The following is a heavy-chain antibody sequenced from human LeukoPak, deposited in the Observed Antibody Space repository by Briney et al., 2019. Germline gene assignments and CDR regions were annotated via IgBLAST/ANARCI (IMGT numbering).Heavy chain of an antibody. J-gene: IGHJ4*02. Sequence: PSETLSLTCAVSGGSISSGGYSWGWIRQPPGKGLEWIGYIYYSGSTNYNPSLKSRVTISVDTCKDRCSLGLTSVTAADTAVYYCARDQGGEFDYWGQGTLVTVSS. CDR1: GGSISSGGYS. CDR2: IYYSGST. CDR3: ARDQGGEFDY. D-gene: IGHD4-17*01. V-gene: IGHV4-61*08.